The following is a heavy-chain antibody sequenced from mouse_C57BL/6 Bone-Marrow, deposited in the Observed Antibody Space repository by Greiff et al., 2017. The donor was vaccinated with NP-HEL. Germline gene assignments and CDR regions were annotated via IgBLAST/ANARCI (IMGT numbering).Heavy chain of an antibody. CDR3: ARAYDYDWYFDV. CDR1: GFTFSDFY. CDR2: SRNKANDYTT. J-gene: IGHJ1*03. D-gene: IGHD2-4*01. V-gene: IGHV7-1*01. Sequence: EVMLVESGGGLVQSGRSLRLSCATSGFTFSDFYMEWVRQAPGKGLEWIAASRNKANDYTTEYSASVKGRFIVSRDTSQSILYLQMNALRAEDTAIYYCARAYDYDWYFDVWGTGTTVTVSS.